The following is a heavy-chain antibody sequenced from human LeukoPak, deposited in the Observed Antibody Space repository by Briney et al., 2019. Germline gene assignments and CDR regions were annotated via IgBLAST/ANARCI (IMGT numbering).Heavy chain of an antibody. CDR1: GFIFSNFA. CDR2: ITATGGRT. Sequence: PGGSRRLSCAASGFIFSNFAMSWFRQAPGKGLEWVSTITATGGRTDYADSVKGRFTISRDNSKNTLSLQMNSLRAEDTAKYYCAQDPAGVVINWGQGSLVTVSS. CDR3: AQDPAGVVIN. V-gene: IGHV3-23*01. D-gene: IGHD3-3*01. J-gene: IGHJ4*02.